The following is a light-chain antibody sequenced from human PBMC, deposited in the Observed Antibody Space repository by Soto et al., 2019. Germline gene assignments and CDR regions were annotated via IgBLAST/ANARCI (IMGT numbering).Light chain of an antibody. V-gene: IGKV3-11*01. Sequence: IVLTQSPATLSVSPGERATLSCRASQTVSINLAWYQQKPGQAPRLLIYDASNRATGIPARFSGSGSGTDFTLTISSLEPEDFAVYYCQQRSNWPPWTFGQGTKVDIK. CDR1: QTVSIN. CDR3: QQRSNWPPWT. CDR2: DAS. J-gene: IGKJ1*01.